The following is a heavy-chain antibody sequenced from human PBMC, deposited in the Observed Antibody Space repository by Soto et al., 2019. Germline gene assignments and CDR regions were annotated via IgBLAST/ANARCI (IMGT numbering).Heavy chain of an antibody. Sequence: GGSLRLSCAASGFTFSSYAMHWVRQAPGKGLEWVAVISYDGSNKYYADSVKGRFTISRDNSKNTLYLQMNSLRAEDTAVYYCAESPYTGGLYYDFWSGPMDVWGQGTTVTVSS. D-gene: IGHD3-3*01. CDR3: AESPYTGGLYYDFWSGPMDV. J-gene: IGHJ6*02. CDR1: GFTFSSYA. V-gene: IGHV3-30-3*01. CDR2: ISYDGSNK.